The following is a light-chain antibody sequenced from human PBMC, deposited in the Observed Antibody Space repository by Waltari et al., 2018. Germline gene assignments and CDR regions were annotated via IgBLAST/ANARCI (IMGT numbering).Light chain of an antibody. V-gene: IGKV4-1*01. CDR1: QSVLYNSDNKNY. J-gene: IGKJ1*01. CDR2: WAS. CDR3: QQYYGTPPRT. Sequence: DIVMTQSPDSLAVSLGERATINCKSSQSVLYNSDNKNYLAWYQQKPGQPPKLLIYWASTRESGVPDRFRCSGSGTDFTLTITSLQAEDVAVYYCQQYYGTPPRTFGQGTKVEIK.